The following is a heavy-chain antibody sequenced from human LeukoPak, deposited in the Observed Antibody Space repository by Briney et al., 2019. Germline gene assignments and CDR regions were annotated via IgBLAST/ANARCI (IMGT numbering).Heavy chain of an antibody. CDR3: ARRAGAYSHPYDY. D-gene: IGHD4/OR15-4a*01. V-gene: IGHV3-66*04. Sequence: GGSLRLSCAASGFAVSSNYMGWVRQAPGKGLEWVAVIYSGGSTNYADSVKGRFTISGDNSKNTLYLLMNSLRAEDTAVYYCARRAGAYSHPYDYWGQGTLVTVSS. CDR1: GFAVSSNY. CDR2: IYSGGST. J-gene: IGHJ4*02.